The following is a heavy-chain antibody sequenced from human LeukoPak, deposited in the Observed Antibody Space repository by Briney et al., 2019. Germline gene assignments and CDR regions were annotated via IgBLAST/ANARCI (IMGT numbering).Heavy chain of an antibody. CDR1: GLTSNNYA. CDR3: ATSWGPDTSAFRWGRDGMDV. V-gene: IGHV3-23*01. CDR2: ISKSGDHT. D-gene: IGHD3-16*01. Sequence: GGSLRLSCAVSGLTSNNYAMSWVRQAPGKGLEWVSAISKSGDHTYYAASAKGRFTIYRDNSKNTQYLQMNSLRAEDTAVYYCATSWGPDTSAFRWGRDGMDVWGQGTTVIVS. J-gene: IGHJ6*02.